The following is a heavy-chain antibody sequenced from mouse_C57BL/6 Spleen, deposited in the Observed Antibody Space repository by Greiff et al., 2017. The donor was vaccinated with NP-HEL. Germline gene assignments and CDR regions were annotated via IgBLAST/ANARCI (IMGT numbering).Heavy chain of an antibody. J-gene: IGHJ2*01. Sequence: VQLKESGGDLVKPGGSLKLSCAASGFTFSSYGMSWVRQTPDKRLEWVATISSGGSYTYYPDSVKGRFTISRDNAKNTLYLQMSSLKSEDTAMYYCARHLLLRSFFDYWGQGTTLTVSS. V-gene: IGHV5-6*01. CDR1: GFTFSSYG. CDR2: ISSGGSYT. D-gene: IGHD1-1*01. CDR3: ARHLLLRSFFDY.